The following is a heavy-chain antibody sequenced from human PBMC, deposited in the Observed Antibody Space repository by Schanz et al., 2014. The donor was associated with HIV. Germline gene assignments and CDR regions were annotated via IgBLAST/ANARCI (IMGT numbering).Heavy chain of an antibody. V-gene: IGHV3-23*04. D-gene: IGHD3-10*01. Sequence: VQLVESGGGVVQPGGSLRLSCAASGFTFSRYGMSWVRQTPNKGLEWLSTLRGSGDRTYYADSVKGRVTISRDNSKNTLYLQMNSLRAEDTAVYYCVRGLLFQGFFDSWGQGALVTVSS. CDR3: VRGLLFQGFFDS. CDR1: GFTFSRYG. J-gene: IGHJ5*01. CDR2: LRGSGDRT.